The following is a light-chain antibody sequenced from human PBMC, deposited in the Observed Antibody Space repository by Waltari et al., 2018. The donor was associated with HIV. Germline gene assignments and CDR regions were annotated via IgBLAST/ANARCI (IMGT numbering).Light chain of an antibody. CDR1: QRIGDL. CDR2: SRS. V-gene: IGKV1-12*01. J-gene: IGKJ4*01. CDR3: QQAFSFPHT. Sequence: DIQMTQSPSSLSASIGDTVSLSCRANQRIGDLLAWYQQKPGEAPRLLIYSRSRREKVVPSRFFAYGSDTDFTLSITGLRAEDFATYFCQQAFSFPHTFGGGT.